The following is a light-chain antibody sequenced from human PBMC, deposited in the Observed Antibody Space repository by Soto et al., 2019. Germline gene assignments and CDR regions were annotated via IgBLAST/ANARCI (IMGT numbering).Light chain of an antibody. J-gene: IGLJ1*01. CDR3: CSYAGSSTYV. Sequence: SALAQPRSVSGSPGQSVTIPCTGTSSDVGGYNYVSWYQQHPGKAPKLMIYDVSKRPSGVPDRFSGSKSGNTASLTSSGLQAEDEADYYCCSYAGSSTYVFGTGTKVTVL. V-gene: IGLV2-11*01. CDR2: DVS. CDR1: SSDVGGYNY.